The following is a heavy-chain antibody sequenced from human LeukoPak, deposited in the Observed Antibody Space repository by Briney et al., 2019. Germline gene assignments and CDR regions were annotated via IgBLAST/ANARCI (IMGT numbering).Heavy chain of an antibody. CDR2: IYSRGST. CDR3: ARHKQLRAFDI. Sequence: SQTLPLTCTVSGGFNSSFSYHWNWPPRPTGEGREGIGRIYSRGSTHYNPSLKSRVTISLDTSKNQYSLKLSSVTAADTAVFYCARHKQLRAFDIWGQGTMVTVSS. CDR1: GGFNSSFSYH. J-gene: IGHJ3*02. V-gene: IGHV4-61*02. D-gene: IGHD1-1*01.